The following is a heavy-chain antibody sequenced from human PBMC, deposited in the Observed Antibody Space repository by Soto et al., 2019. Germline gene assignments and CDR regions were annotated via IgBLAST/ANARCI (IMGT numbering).Heavy chain of an antibody. J-gene: IGHJ3*02. V-gene: IGHV4-30-2*01. CDR2: INHSGST. D-gene: IGHD5-12*01. Sequence: PSETLSLTCDVSGDSISIGGYSWNWLRQQPGKGMEWIGYINHSGSTYYNPSLKSRVTISVDTSKNQFSLKLSSVTAADTAVYYCARGNKWLRSHDAFDIWGQGTMVTVSS. CDR3: ARGNKWLRSHDAFDI. CDR1: GDSISIGGYS.